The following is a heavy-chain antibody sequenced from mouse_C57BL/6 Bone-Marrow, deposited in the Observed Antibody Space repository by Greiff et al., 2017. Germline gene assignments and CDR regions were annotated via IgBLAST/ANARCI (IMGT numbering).Heavy chain of an antibody. CDR1: GFSLTSYG. CDR3: ARLYSNYGGFAY. J-gene: IGHJ3*01. V-gene: IGHV2-2*01. D-gene: IGHD2-5*01. CDR2: IWSGGST. Sequence: VQLQQSGPGLVQPSQSLSITCTVSGFSLTSYGVHWVRQSPGKGLEWLGVIWSGGSTDYNAAFISRLSISKDNSKSQVFFKMNSLQADDTAIYYCARLYSNYGGFAYWGQGTLVTVSA.